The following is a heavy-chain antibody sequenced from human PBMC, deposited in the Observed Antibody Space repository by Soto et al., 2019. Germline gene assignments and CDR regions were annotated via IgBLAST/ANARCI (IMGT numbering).Heavy chain of an antibody. Sequence: SETLSLTCTVSGGSISSYYWSWIRQPPGKGLEWIGYIYYSGSTNYNPSLKSRVTISVDTFKNQFSLKLSSVTAADTAVYYCAKESSPCSSISCSVSMPDYWGQGTLVTVSS. V-gene: IGHV4-59*08. CDR1: GGSISSYY. J-gene: IGHJ4*02. CDR3: AKESSPCSSISCSVSMPDY. CDR2: IYYSGST. D-gene: IGHD2-2*01.